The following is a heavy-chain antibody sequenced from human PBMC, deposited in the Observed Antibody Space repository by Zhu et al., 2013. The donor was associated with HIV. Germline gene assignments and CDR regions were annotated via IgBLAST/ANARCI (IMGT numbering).Heavy chain of an antibody. CDR1: GYTFTSYG. D-gene: IGHD5-18*01. Sequence: QVQLVQSGAEVKKPGASVKVSCKASGYTFTSYGISWVRQAPGQGLEWMGWISAYNGNTNYAQKLQGRVTMTTDTSTSTAYMELRSLRSDDTAVYYCARDFWSSHVGGTAMAPVYGMDVWGQGTTVTVSS. J-gene: IGHJ6*02. CDR2: ISAYNGNT. CDR3: ARDFWSSHVGGTAMAPVYGMDV. V-gene: IGHV1-18*04.